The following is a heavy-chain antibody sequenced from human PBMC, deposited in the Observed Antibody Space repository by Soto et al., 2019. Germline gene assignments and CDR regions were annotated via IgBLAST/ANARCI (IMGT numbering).Heavy chain of an antibody. Sequence: ASVKVSCKASGYTFTSYYMHWLRQAPGQGLEWMGIINPSGGSTSYAQKFQGRVTMTRDTSTSTVYMELSSLRSEDTAVYYCARDSHSTAHFDYWGQGTLVTVSS. V-gene: IGHV1-46*01. CDR3: ARDSHSTAHFDY. J-gene: IGHJ4*02. CDR1: GYTFTSYY. CDR2: INPSGGST.